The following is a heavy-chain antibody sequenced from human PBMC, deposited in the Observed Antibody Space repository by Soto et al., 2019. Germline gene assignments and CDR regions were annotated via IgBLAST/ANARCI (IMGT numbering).Heavy chain of an antibody. J-gene: IGHJ5*02. D-gene: IGHD6-13*01. CDR3: ASTIRIAAAGTGWFDP. Sequence: TLSLTCTVSGGSISSSSYYWGWIRQPPGKGLEWIGSIYYSGSTYYNPSLKSRVTISVDTSKNQFSLKLSSVTAADTAVYYCASTIRIAAAGTGWFDPWGQGAQVTVSS. CDR2: IYYSGST. CDR1: GGSISSSSYY. V-gene: IGHV4-39*01.